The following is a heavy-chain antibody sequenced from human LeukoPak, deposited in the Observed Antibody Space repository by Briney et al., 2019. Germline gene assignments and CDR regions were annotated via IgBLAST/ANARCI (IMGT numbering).Heavy chain of an antibody. J-gene: IGHJ4*02. CDR1: GGSFSGYY. CDR3: AWKRGYSYVVLVYYFDY. CDR2: INHSGST. V-gene: IGHV4-34*01. D-gene: IGHD5-18*01. Sequence: KPSETLSLTCAVYGGSFSGYYWSWIRQPPGKGLEWIGEINHSGSTNYNPSLKSRVTISVDTSKNQFSLKLSSVTAADTAVYYCAWKRGYSYVVLVYYFDYWGQGTLVTVSS.